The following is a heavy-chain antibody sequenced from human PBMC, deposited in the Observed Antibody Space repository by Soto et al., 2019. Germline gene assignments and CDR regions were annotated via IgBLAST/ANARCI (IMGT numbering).Heavy chain of an antibody. CDR1: GGSISSSSYY. CDR3: CIAARPRPETNWFDP. D-gene: IGHD6-6*01. Sequence: QLQLQESGPGLVKPSETLSLTCTVSGGSISSSSYYWGWIRQPPGKGLEWIGSIYYSGSTYYNPSLQSRLPISVDTSKNQFALKLSSVTAADTAVYYFCIAARPRPETNWFDPWGQGTLVTVSS. J-gene: IGHJ5*02. CDR2: IYYSGST. V-gene: IGHV4-39*01.